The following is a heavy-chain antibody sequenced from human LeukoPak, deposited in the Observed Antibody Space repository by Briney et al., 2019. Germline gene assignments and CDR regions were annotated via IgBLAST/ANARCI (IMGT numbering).Heavy chain of an antibody. J-gene: IGHJ4*02. CDR3: ARRGYSGYDWGPFDY. CDR2: IYPGDSDT. CDR1: GYSFTSYW. D-gene: IGHD5-12*01. Sequence: GESLKISCKGSGYSFTSYWIGWVRQMPGKGPEWMGIIYPGDSDTRYSPSFQGQVTISADKSISTAYLQWSSLKASDTAMYYCARRGYSGYDWGPFDYWGQGTLVTVSS. V-gene: IGHV5-51*01.